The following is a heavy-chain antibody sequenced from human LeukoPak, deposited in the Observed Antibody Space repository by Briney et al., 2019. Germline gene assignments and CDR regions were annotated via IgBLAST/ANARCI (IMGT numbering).Heavy chain of an antibody. CDR2: ISASGGST. Sequence: GGSLRLSCAASGFTFSSYAMSWVRQAPGKGLEWVSAISASGGSTYYADSVKGRFTTSRDNSKNTLYLQMNSLRAEDTAVYYCARDRNPFGSGXXIXYWGXXXLV. CDR3: ARDRNPFGSGXXIXY. V-gene: IGHV3-23*01. J-gene: IGHJ4*01. CDR1: GFTFSSYA. D-gene: IGHD3-10*01.